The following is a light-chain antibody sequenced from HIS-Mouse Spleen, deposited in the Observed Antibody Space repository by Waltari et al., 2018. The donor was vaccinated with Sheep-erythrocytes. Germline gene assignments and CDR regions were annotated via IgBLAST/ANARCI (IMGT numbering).Light chain of an antibody. V-gene: IGLV3-19*01. CDR3: NSRDSSGNHWV. CDR1: SLRSYY. J-gene: IGLJ3*02. Sequence: SSELTQDPAVSVALGQTVRITCQGDSLRSYYASWYQQKPGQAPVLVIYGKNNRPSATPDRFSGSSSGNTASLTITGAQAEDEADYYCNSRDSSGNHWVFGGGTKLTVL. CDR2: GKN.